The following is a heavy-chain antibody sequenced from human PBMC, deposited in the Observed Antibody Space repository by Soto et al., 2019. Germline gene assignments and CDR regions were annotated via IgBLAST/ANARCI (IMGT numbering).Heavy chain of an antibody. D-gene: IGHD2-15*01. CDR1: GYSFSNFY. V-gene: IGHV1-46*01. CDR3: ARGAVVVPNGLIAGLEV. Sequence: ASVKVSCKPSGYSFSNFYVHWVRQAPGQGLEWMGIIDPSSGTTSYTQKFQERVTMTRDTSMSTVYMEMSRLRSEDTAVYDGARGAVVVPNGLIAGLEVWGLXTTVTVSS. J-gene: IGHJ6*02. CDR2: IDPSSGTT.